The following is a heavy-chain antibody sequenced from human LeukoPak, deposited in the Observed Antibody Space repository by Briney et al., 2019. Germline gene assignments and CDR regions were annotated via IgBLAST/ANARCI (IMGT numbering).Heavy chain of an antibody. V-gene: IGHV3-48*04. CDR3: ARDFTQWLVDPELDY. Sequence: GGSLRLSCAASGFSFSSYCMNWVRQAPGKGLGWVSYISSSNSTIYYADSEKGRFTISRDNPKNSLYLQMNSLRAEDTAVYYCARDFTQWLVDPELDYWGQGTLVTVSS. J-gene: IGHJ4*02. CDR1: GFSFSSYC. D-gene: IGHD6-19*01. CDR2: ISSSNSTI.